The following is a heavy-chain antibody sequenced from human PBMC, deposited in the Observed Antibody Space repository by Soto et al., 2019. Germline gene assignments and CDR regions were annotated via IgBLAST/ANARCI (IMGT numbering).Heavy chain of an antibody. CDR1: GFTLSNHW. CDR2: IKPDGGDK. J-gene: IGHJ6*02. Sequence: EVQLVESGGGLVQPGGSLRLFCAASGFTLSNHWMRWVRQAPGKGLEWVASIKPDGGDKKYVDSVKGRFTISRDKAKNSLYLKMNSLRAEDTAVYYCARVESAAMDGWGQGTKVTV. D-gene: IGHD6-13*01. V-gene: IGHV3-7*02. CDR3: ARVESAAMDG.